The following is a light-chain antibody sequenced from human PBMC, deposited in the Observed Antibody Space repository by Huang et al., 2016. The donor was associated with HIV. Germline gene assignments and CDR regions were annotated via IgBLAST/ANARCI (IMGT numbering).Light chain of an antibody. J-gene: IGKJ4*01. CDR2: GSS. Sequence: EIVMTQSPATLSVSPGERVTLSCRANRSVITNLAWYQQRPGQAPRLRIDGSSTRAPGIPARFSGSGSGTDFSLTISSLQSEDFALYYCHQYNNWLLSFGGGTRVDI. CDR3: HQYNNWLLS. V-gene: IGKV3-15*01. CDR1: RSVITN.